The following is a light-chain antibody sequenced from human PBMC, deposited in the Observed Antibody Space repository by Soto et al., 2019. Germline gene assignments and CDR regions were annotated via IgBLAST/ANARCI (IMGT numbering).Light chain of an antibody. V-gene: IGKV2-28*01. CDR1: QSLLHSNGYNY. J-gene: IGKJ2*01. Sequence: IVMTQSPLSLPVTPGEPASISCRSSQSLLHSNGYNYLDWYLQKPGQSPQLLIYLGSNRASGVPHRFSGSGSGTDFTLKISRVEAEDVGVYYCMQALQTPRTFGQGTKLEIK. CDR3: MQALQTPRT. CDR2: LGS.